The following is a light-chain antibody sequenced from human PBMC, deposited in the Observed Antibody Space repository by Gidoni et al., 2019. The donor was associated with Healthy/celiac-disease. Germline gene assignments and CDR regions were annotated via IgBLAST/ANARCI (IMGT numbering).Light chain of an antibody. J-gene: IGLJ3*02. CDR2: LNGDGSH. CDR3: QTWGTGIKV. Sequence: QLVATQPPSASASLGASLTLTCTLTSGHSRYTIAWHQQRPGQGPRFIMKLNGDGSHNKGDGVPDRFSGFSSGAERYLTISNLQSEDEADYYCQTWGTGIKVFGGGTKLNVL. V-gene: IGLV4-69*02. CDR1: SGHSRYT.